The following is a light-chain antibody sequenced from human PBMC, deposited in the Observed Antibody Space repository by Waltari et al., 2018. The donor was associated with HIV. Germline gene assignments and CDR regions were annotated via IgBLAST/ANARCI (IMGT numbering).Light chain of an antibody. CDR2: DAS. V-gene: IGKV3-11*01. CDR1: LTIVHY. Sequence: EIALTESPVDLSLSPGDRATLSCRANLTIVHYLGWFQQKPGQVPSLLIYDASKRVTGVPVRFSGSGSGTYFSLIINNIQPDDSAVYYCQQRHSWPLSFGGGTKVEI. CDR3: QQRHSWPLS. J-gene: IGKJ4*01.